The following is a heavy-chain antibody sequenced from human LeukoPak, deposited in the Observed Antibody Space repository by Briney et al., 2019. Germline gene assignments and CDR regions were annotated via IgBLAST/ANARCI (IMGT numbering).Heavy chain of an antibody. D-gene: IGHD3-3*01. CDR1: GYTFTTYG. J-gene: IGHJ4*02. Sequence: ASVKVSCKASGYTFTTYGISWVRQAPGQGREWMGWISAYNGNTNYAQKLQGRVTMTTDTSTSTAYMELRSLRSDDTAVYYCARDDRFLEWLPTWWGQGTLVTVSS. CDR3: ARDDRFLEWLPTW. V-gene: IGHV1-18*01. CDR2: ISAYNGNT.